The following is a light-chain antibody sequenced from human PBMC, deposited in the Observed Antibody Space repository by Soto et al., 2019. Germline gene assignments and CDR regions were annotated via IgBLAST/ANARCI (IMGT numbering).Light chain of an antibody. CDR1: QSINNN. CDR2: GAS. J-gene: IGKJ1*01. V-gene: IGKV3-15*01. CDR3: QQSNKGPPWT. Sequence: EIVMTQSPATLSVSPGERATLSCRASQSINNNLAWYQQKPGQAPRLLIYGASTRATGIPARFSGSGSGTEFTLTISSLQSEAFAVYYCQQSNKGPPWTFGQGTKVEAK.